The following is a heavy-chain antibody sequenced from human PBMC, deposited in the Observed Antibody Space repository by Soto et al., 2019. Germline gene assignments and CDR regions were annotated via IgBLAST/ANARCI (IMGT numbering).Heavy chain of an antibody. V-gene: IGHV3-11*06. J-gene: IGHJ5*02. CDR2: ISESGSYT. CDR1: GMAFSDYY. D-gene: IGHD3-16*01. CDR3: AGGGKSNPPWDNYFDP. Sequence: GGSLRLSCAASGMAFSDYYMSWIRQAPGKGLEWISYISESGSYTNYAVSVKGRFTISRDNAKNSLSLQMSSLTAEDTAVYYCAGGGKSNPPWDNYFDPWGQGILVTVSS.